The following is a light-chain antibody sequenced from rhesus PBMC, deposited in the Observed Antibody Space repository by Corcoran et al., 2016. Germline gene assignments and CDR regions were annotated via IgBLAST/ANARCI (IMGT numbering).Light chain of an antibody. J-gene: IGLJ1*01. CDR3: GAWDSSLSAYI. CDR1: SSNIGRSY. Sequence: QSVLTQPPSVSAGPGQKVTISCSGSSSNIGRSYVSWYQQVPGTAPKLLLYQDNKRPSGVSDRFSGSKSGPSAFLAITGLQTGDEADYYCGAWDSSLSAYIFGAGTRLTVL. CDR2: QDN. V-gene: IGLV1-67*02.